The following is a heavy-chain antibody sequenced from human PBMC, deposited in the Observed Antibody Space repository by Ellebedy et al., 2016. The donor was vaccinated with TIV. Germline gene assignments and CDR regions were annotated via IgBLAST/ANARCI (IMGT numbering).Heavy chain of an antibody. V-gene: IGHV3-21*01. J-gene: IGHJ3*02. CDR1: GFTFSTYS. CDR3: ARCVVAHAAFDI. Sequence: GESLKISCAASGFTFSTYSMNWVRQAPGKGLEWVSSIRGSRSYIYYADSVKGRFTISRDNAKNSLYLQMNSLRGEDTAVYHCARCVVAHAAFDIWGQGTMVTVSS. D-gene: IGHD2-15*01. CDR2: IRGSRSYI.